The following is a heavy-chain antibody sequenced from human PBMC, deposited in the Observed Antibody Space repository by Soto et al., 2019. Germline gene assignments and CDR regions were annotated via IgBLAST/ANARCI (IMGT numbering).Heavy chain of an antibody. CDR2: YEPEDAET. D-gene: IGHD6-19*01. CDR3: ATGGSDWSLPAGGSYYYGMDV. Sequence: QVQLVQSGAEVKKPGASVKVSCKVSGYILSEVSIHWVRQAPGKGLEWLGGYEPEDAETIYAQKFQGRRSMKEDTSTGTAYMELTSMRSDDTALYFWATGGSDWSLPAGGSYYYGMDVWGQGTTVTVAS. V-gene: IGHV1-24*01. CDR1: GYILSEVS. J-gene: IGHJ6*02.